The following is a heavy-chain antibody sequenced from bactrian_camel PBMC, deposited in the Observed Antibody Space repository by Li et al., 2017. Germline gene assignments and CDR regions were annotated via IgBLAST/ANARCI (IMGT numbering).Heavy chain of an antibody. J-gene: IGHJ4*01. CDR3: AADYMFRGRGNY. Sequence: DVQLVESGGGLVQPGGSLRLSCAASGFTFSNYGMIWVRQAPGKGLEYVSAIDDDSSTTRYADSVKDRFTISRDNAKYTLYLQMHSLKTEDTAVYYCAADYMFRGRGNYWGQGTQVTVS. CDR2: IDDDSSTT. V-gene: IGHV3S40*01. CDR1: GFTFSNYG.